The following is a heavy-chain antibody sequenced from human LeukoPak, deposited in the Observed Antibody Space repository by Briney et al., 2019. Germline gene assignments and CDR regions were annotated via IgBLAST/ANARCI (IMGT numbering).Heavy chain of an antibody. CDR3: AKDTQRDGYNKGLFDY. V-gene: IGHV3-23*01. D-gene: IGHD5-24*01. Sequence: GGSLRLSCAASGFTFNTYAMSWVRQAPGKGLEWVSAISGSGGSTYHADSVKGRFTISRDNSKNTLYLQLNSLRAVDTAVYYCAKDTQRDGYNKGLFDYWGQGTLVTVSS. CDR2: ISGSGGST. J-gene: IGHJ4*02. CDR1: GFTFNTYA.